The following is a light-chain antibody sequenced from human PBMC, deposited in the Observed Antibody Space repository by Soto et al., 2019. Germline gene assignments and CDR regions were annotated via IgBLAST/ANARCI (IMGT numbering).Light chain of an antibody. Sequence: QSVLTQPPSVSGAPGQRVTISCTGSSSNIGAGYDVHWYQQLPGRAPKLLIYGNTNRPSGVPDRFSGSKSGTSASLAITGLQAEDEADYYCLSFASSLSVVFGGGNKLTVL. CDR2: GNT. V-gene: IGLV1-40*01. CDR1: SSNIGAGYD. J-gene: IGLJ2*01. CDR3: LSFASSLSVV.